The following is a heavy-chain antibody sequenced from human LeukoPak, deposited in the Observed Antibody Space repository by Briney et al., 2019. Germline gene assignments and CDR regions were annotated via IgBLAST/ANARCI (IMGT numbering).Heavy chain of an antibody. V-gene: IGHV4-39*01. CDR2: IYYSGNT. Sequence: ETLSLTCTVSGVSISSSNSYWGWIRQPPGKGLEWIGSIYYSGNTYYNASLKSQVSISIDTSKNRFSLKLTSVTAADTAVYYCARQTGSGLFILPGGQGTLVTVSS. D-gene: IGHD3/OR15-3a*01. CDR1: GVSISSSNSY. CDR3: ARQTGSGLFILP. J-gene: IGHJ4*02.